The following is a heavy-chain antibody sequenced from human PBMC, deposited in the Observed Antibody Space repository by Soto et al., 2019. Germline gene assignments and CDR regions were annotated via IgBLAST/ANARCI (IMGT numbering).Heavy chain of an antibody. CDR1: GGSFSDFA. J-gene: IGHJ4*02. D-gene: IGHD2-15*01. V-gene: IGHV1-69*01. CDR2: IIPMFAAS. Sequence: QVQLAQSGAEVRKPGPSVKVSCGASGGSFSDFAFSWVRQAPGQGLEWMGGIIPMFAASKYAQRFQDRVTITADESTNTVYLALSSLTSDDTATYYCARGGIVAVPAALSSYHDYTNYRFDSWGQGTLVTVSS. CDR3: ARGGIVAVPAALSSYHDYTNYRFDS.